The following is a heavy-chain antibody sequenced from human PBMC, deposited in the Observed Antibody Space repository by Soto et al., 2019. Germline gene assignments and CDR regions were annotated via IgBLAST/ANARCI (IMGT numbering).Heavy chain of an antibody. D-gene: IGHD3-3*02. CDR3: ARSHFWSGYHIDY. CDR1: GGSISSYY. J-gene: IGHJ4*02. V-gene: IGHV4-59*01. CDR2: IYYSGST. Sequence: SETLSLTCTVSGGSISSYYWSWIRQPPGKGLEWIGYIYYSGSTNYNPSLKSRVTISVDTSKNQFSLKLSSVTAADTAVYYCARSHFWSGYHIDYWGQGTLVTVSS.